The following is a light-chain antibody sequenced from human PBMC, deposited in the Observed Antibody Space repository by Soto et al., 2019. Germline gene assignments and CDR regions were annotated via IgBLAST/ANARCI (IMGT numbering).Light chain of an antibody. CDR2: AAS. CDR3: QQYDGSPYT. V-gene: IGKV3-20*01. Sequence: EIVLTQSPGTLSLSPGERATLSCRASQSVSSTYLSWYQQKPGQAPRLLIYAASSRETGIPDTFSGSGSGTDFTLTISRLEPEDFAVYYCQQYDGSPYTFGQGTKLEIK. J-gene: IGKJ2*01. CDR1: QSVSSTY.